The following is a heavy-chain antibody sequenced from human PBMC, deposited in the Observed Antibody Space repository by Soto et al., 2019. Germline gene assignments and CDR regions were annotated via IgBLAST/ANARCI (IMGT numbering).Heavy chain of an antibody. J-gene: IGHJ6*02. CDR2: ISPYNDHT. CDR1: GYTFIRYG. D-gene: IGHD3-16*01. CDR3: ARGGYYDNSWGKLSHYGLDV. V-gene: IGHV1-18*01. Sequence: QVQLAQSTGEVKKPGASVRVSCKATGYTFIRYGIAWVRQAPGQGFERMGWISPYNDHTVYAQKFQGRVTMTADTSTRTVYMNLRGLKSDDTAVYYCARGGYYDNSWGKLSHYGLDVWGQGTSVSVSS.